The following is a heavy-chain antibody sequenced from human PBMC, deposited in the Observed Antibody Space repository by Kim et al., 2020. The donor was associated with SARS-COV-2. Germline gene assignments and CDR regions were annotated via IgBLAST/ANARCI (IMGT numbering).Heavy chain of an antibody. Sequence: DSVKGRLTISRDNAKNTLYLQMNSLRAEDTAVYYCARDRGGYYGSGSFDPWGQGTLVTVSS. V-gene: IGHV3-74*01. CDR3: ARDRGGYYGSGSFDP. D-gene: IGHD3-10*01. J-gene: IGHJ5*02.